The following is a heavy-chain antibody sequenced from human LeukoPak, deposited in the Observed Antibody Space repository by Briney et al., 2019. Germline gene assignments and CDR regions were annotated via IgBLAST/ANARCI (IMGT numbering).Heavy chain of an antibody. CDR1: GGSMSSYY. V-gene: IGHV4-59*08. CDR3: ARHILWFGEPLGMDV. D-gene: IGHD3-10*01. J-gene: IGHJ6*02. Sequence: SETLSLTCSVSGGSMSSYYWSWIRQPPGKGLEWIGYIYYSGSTNYNPSLKSRATISVDTSKNQFSLKLSSVTAADTAVYYCARHILWFGEPLGMDVWGQGTTVTVSS. CDR2: IYYSGST.